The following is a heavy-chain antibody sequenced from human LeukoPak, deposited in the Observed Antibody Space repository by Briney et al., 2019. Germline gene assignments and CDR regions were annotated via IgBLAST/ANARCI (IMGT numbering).Heavy chain of an antibody. J-gene: IGHJ4*01. Sequence: GGSLRLSCAASGFTFTSYGMHWVRQAPGKGLEWVAFIRYDGSHEYYADSVKGRFTISRDNSKNTLYLQMNSVRSEDTALYYCAKPSGSGVDYWGQGTRVTVSS. CDR2: IRYDGSHE. V-gene: IGHV3-30*02. CDR3: AKPSGSGVDY. D-gene: IGHD1-26*01. CDR1: GFTFTSYG.